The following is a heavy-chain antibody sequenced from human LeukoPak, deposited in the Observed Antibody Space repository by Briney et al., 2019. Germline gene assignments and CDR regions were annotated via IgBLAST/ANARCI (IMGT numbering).Heavy chain of an antibody. Sequence: ASVKVSCKASGYTFTGYYMHWVRQAPGQGLEWMGRINPNSGGTNYAQKFQGRVTMTRDTSINTAYMELSRLRYDDTAVYYCATLGATSFDYWGQGALVTVSS. CDR1: GYTFTGYY. CDR3: ATLGATSFDY. J-gene: IGHJ4*02. V-gene: IGHV1-2*06. D-gene: IGHD1-26*01. CDR2: INPNSGGT.